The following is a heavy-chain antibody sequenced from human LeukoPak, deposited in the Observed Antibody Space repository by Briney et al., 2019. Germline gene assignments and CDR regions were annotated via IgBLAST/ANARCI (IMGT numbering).Heavy chain of an antibody. CDR3: ARVRFGGSGSYCFDY. J-gene: IGHJ4*02. D-gene: IGHD3-10*01. CDR2: IYYSGST. V-gene: IGHV4-39*07. CDR1: GGSISSSSYY. Sequence: SETLSLTCTVSGGSISSSSYYWGWIRQPPGKGLEWIGSIYYSGSTYYNPSLKSRVTISVDTSKNQFSLKLSSVTAADTAVYYCARVRFGGSGSYCFDYWGQGTLVTVSS.